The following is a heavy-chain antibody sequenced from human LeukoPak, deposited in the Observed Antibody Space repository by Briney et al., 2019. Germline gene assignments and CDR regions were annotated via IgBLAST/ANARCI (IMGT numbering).Heavy chain of an antibody. CDR2: INHSGST. V-gene: IGHV4-34*01. CDR3: ARGRASYYNYYMDV. J-gene: IGHJ6*03. CDR1: GGSFSGYY. Sequence: TETLSLTCAVYGGSFSGYYWSWIRQPPGKGLEWIGEINHSGSTNYNPSLKSRVTISVDTSKNQFSLKLSTVTAADTAVYYCARGRASYYNYYMDVWGKGTTVTVSS.